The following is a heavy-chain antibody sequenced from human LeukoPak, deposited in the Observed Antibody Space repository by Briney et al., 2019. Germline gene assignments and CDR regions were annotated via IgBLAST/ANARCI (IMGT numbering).Heavy chain of an antibody. CDR1: GRTFTSYA. D-gene: IGHD5-18*01. J-gene: IGHJ6*02. Sequence: SVKLSCKAAGRTFTSYAIRWVRQAPGQGLEWMGRILPILGIANYAQKFQGRVTITADKSTSTAYMELSSLRSEDTAVYYCARGSAQSYTAMAYYYGMDGWGQGTTVTVSS. CDR2: ILPILGIA. CDR3: ARGSAQSYTAMAYYYGMDG. V-gene: IGHV1-69*04.